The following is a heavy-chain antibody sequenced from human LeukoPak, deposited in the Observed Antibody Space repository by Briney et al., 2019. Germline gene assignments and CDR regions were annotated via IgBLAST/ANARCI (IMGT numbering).Heavy chain of an antibody. V-gene: IGHV3-21*04. CDR2: ISSSSSYI. Sequence: GGSLRLSCAASGFTFSSYSMNWVRQAPGKGLEWVSSISSSSSYIYYADSVKGRFTISRDNSKNTLYLQMNSLRAEDTAVYYCAKEAVGATAGDYFDYWGQGTLVTVSS. CDR3: AKEAVGATAGDYFDY. CDR1: GFTFSSYS. J-gene: IGHJ4*02. D-gene: IGHD1-26*01.